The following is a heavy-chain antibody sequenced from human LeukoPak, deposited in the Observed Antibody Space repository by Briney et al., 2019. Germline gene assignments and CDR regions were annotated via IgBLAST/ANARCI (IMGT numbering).Heavy chain of an antibody. CDR3: ARRSEYTFDY. J-gene: IGHJ4*02. CDR1: GASISGYY. D-gene: IGHD6-6*01. V-gene: IGHV4-59*08. Sequence: PSETLSLTCTVSGASISGYYWSWIRQPPGKGLEWIGFVYYSGSTNYSPSLKSRATISIDTSKNQFSLRLSSVTAADTAVYYCARRSEYTFDYWGQGTLVTVSS. CDR2: VYYSGST.